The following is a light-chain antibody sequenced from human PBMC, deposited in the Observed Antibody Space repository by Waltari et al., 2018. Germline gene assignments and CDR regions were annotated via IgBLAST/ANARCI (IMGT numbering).Light chain of an antibody. CDR1: QSSSIH. Sequence: DIQMTQSPSSLSASIGDRVTITCRPSQSSSIHLKWYQHKPGIAPRPLIYDASTLQSGVPSRFSGGGSGTEFTLTISSLQPEDFATYYCQQSYSTPLLSFGPGTKVDIK. J-gene: IGKJ3*01. V-gene: IGKV1-39*01. CDR2: DAS. CDR3: QQSYSTPLLS.